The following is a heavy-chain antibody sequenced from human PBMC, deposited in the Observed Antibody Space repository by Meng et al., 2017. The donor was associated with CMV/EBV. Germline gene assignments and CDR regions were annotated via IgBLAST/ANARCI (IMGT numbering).Heavy chain of an antibody. CDR3: ARGDVPAPPFPYYYGMDV. Sequence: GGSLRLSCAASGFTFSSYWMSWVRQAPGKGLEWVANIKQDGSEKYYVDSVKGRFTTSRDNAKNSLYLQMNSLRAEDTAVYYCARGDVPAPPFPYYYGMDVWGQGTTVTVSS. CDR2: IKQDGSEK. CDR1: GFTFSSYW. J-gene: IGHJ6*02. V-gene: IGHV3-7*01. D-gene: IGHD2-2*01.